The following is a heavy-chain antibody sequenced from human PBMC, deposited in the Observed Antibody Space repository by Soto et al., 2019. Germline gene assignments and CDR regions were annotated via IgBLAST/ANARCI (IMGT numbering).Heavy chain of an antibody. CDR3: ARVYDFWSGYYSWYFDL. Sequence: QVQLVQSGAEVKKPGASVKVSCKASGYTFTSYGISWVRQAPGQGLEWMGWISAYNGNTNYAQKLQGRVTMTTDTSTSTAYMELSSLRSDDTAVYYCARVYDFWSGYYSWYFDLWGRGTLVTVSS. CDR1: GYTFTSYG. J-gene: IGHJ2*01. D-gene: IGHD3-3*01. CDR2: ISAYNGNT. V-gene: IGHV1-18*01.